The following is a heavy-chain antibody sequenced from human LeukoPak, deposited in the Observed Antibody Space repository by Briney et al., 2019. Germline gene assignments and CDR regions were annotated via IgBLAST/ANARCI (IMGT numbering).Heavy chain of an antibody. Sequence: GGSLRLSCAASGFTFSSYSMNWVRQAPGKGLEWVSSISSSSYIYYADSVKGRFTIFRDNAKNSLYLQMNSLRAEDTAVYYCARYRFVVGATDAFDIWGQGTMVTVSS. CDR1: GFTFSSYS. D-gene: IGHD1-26*01. CDR3: ARYRFVVGATDAFDI. J-gene: IGHJ3*02. CDR2: ISSSSYI. V-gene: IGHV3-21*01.